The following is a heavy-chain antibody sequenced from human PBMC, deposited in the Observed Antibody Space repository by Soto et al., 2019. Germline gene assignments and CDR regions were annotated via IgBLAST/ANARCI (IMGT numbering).Heavy chain of an antibody. CDR3: IPLEWELPGDY. J-gene: IGHJ4*02. Sequence: QVQLVESGGGVVQPGRSLRLSCAASGFSFSNYAMHWVRQAPGKGLEWVAVISYDGSNKYYADSVKGRFTISRDNSKNTLYLQMNSLRAEDTAVYYCIPLEWELPGDYWGQGTLVTVSS. CDR2: ISYDGSNK. D-gene: IGHD1-26*01. V-gene: IGHV3-30-3*01. CDR1: GFSFSNYA.